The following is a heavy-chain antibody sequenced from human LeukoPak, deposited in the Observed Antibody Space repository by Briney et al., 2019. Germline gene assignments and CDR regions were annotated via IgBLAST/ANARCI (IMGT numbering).Heavy chain of an antibody. J-gene: IGHJ3*01. CDR1: GGSISSSGDF. V-gene: IGHV4-39*01. CDR2: IHHSGRT. D-gene: IGHD6-19*01. CDR3: ASVFSGWYKV. Sequence: SETLSLTCTVSGGSISSSGDFWGWIRQPPGKEPEYIASIHHSGRTYYNLSLKSRVTMSVDTSKNQFSLKLSSVTATDTAVYYCASVFSGWYKVWGQGTTVIVSS.